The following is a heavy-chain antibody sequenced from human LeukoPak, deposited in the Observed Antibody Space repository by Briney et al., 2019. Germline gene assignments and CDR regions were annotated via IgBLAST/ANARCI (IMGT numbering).Heavy chain of an antibody. Sequence: SVKVSCKASGGTFSSYAISWVRQAPVQGLEWMGRIIPILGIANYAQKFQGRVTITADKSTSTAYMELSSLRSEDTAVYYCARAQLGYCSSTSCYAYYYYGMDVWGQGTTVTVSS. V-gene: IGHV1-69*04. D-gene: IGHD2-2*01. CDR1: GGTFSSYA. J-gene: IGHJ6*02. CDR2: IIPILGIA. CDR3: ARAQLGYCSSTSCYAYYYYGMDV.